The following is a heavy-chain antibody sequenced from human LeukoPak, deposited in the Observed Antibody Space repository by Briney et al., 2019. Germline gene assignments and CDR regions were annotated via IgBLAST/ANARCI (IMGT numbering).Heavy chain of an antibody. CDR2: INHSGST. CDR1: GGSFSGYY. V-gene: IGHV4-34*01. J-gene: IGHJ5*02. CDR3: ARGSPIGFYCSSTSCYSRWFDP. Sequence: SETVSLTCAVYGGSFSGYYWSWIRQPPGKGLEWIGEINHSGSTNYNPSLKSRVTISVDTSKNQFSLKLSSVTAADAAVYYCARGSPIGFYCSSTSCYSRWFDPWGQGTLVTVSS. D-gene: IGHD2-2*02.